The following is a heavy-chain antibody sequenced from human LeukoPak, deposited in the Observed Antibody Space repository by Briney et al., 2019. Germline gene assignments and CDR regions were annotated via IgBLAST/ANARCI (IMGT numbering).Heavy chain of an antibody. J-gene: IGHJ5*02. V-gene: IGHV7-4-1*01. CDR3: AREYCSGGSCYSMFDP. D-gene: IGHD2-15*01. CDR2: INTNTGNP. CDR1: GYTFTSYA. Sequence: ASVKVSCKASGYTFTSYAMNWVRQAPGQGIEWMGWINTNTGNPTYAQGFTGRFVFSLDTSVSTAYLQICSLKAEDTAVYYCAREYCSGGSCYSMFDPWGQGTLVTVPS.